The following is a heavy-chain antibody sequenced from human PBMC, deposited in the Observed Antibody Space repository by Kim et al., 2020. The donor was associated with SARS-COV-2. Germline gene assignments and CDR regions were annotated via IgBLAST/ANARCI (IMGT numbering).Heavy chain of an antibody. D-gene: IGHD3-10*01. CDR1: GFTFSNYA. CDR3: ARGYRSGNFPCL. J-gene: IGHJ4*02. Sequence: GGSLRLSCAASGFTFSNYAINWVRQAPGKGLEWVSSFVSSTSTFHYADSVRGRFTISTDTAKNSLYLQMNGLRDEDTAVYYCARGYRSGNFPCLWGQGTLVTVSS. V-gene: IGHV3-48*02. CDR2: FVSSTSTF.